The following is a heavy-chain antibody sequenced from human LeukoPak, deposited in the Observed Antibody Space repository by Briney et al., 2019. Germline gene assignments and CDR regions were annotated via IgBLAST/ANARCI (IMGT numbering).Heavy chain of an antibody. CDR3: AKIGRSYDFWTGYYEEEVDYMDV. J-gene: IGHJ6*03. D-gene: IGHD3-3*01. CDR2: SDSGVGT. Sequence: GGSLRLSCAASGFTVSSSYMIWVRQAPGKGLEWVSGISDSGVGTKHADSVKGRFTISRDNSKNTLYLQMNSLRAEDTAVYYCAKIGRSYDFWTGYYEEEVDYMDVWGKGTTVTVSS. V-gene: IGHV3-53*01. CDR1: GFTVSSSY.